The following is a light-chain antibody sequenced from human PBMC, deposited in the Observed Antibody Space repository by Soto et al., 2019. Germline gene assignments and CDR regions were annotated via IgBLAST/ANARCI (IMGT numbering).Light chain of an antibody. CDR2: AAS. Sequence: EIVMTQSPATLSVSPGERATLSCRASQSVSINLAWYQQKLGQAPRLLIYAASTRATGIPARFSGSGSGTEFTLTISSLQSEDFAVYYCQQYNTWPTFGPGTKVDIK. V-gene: IGKV3-15*01. CDR1: QSVSIN. J-gene: IGKJ3*01. CDR3: QQYNTWPT.